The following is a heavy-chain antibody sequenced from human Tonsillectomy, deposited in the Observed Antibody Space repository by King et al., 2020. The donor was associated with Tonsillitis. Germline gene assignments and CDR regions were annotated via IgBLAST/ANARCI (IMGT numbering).Heavy chain of an antibody. CDR2: ISYDGRNE. Sequence: VQLVESGGGVVQPGRSLRLSCAASGFTFSTYVMHWVRQAPGKGLEWVAVISYDGRNEYYADSVKGRFTISRENSKNTLHLQMNRLRVEDTAVYYCARAHSNHDVLTDYGGGMDVWGQGTTVTVSS. CDR1: GFTFSTYV. D-gene: IGHD3-9*01. J-gene: IGHJ6*02. V-gene: IGHV3-30*04. CDR3: ARAHSNHDVLTDYGGGMDV.